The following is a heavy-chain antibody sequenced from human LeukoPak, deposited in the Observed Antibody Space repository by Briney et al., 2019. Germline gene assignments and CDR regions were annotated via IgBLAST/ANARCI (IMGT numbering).Heavy chain of an antibody. CDR3: VRGGAMATHYFDT. CDR1: GGSMNGHF. J-gene: IGHJ4*02. Sequence: PSETLSLRCAVSGGSMNGHFWSWIRQSPEKGLEYIGYISHTGITNYNPSLKSRLTISLETSQNQCSLSLTSVTAADPAVYYCVRGGAMATHYFDTWGQGTLVSVSS. CDR2: ISHTGIT. V-gene: IGHV4-59*11. D-gene: IGHD3-16*01.